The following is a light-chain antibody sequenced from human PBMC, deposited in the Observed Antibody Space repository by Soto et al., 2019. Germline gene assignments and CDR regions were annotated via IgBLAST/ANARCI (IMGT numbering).Light chain of an antibody. V-gene: IGLV2-14*01. CDR3: SSRTSTSTRV. CDR1: TSDVGGYNS. J-gene: IGLJ1*01. CDR2: DVS. Sequence: QSVLTQPASVSGSPGQSITISCTGTTSDVGGYNSVSWYQQHPGKAPELMIYDVSNRPSGISYRFSGSKSGNTASLTISELQAEDEADYYCSSRTSTSTRVFGTGTKVTVL.